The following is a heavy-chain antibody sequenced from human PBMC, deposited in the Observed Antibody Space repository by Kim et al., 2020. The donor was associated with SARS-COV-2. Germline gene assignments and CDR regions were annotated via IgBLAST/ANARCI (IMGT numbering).Heavy chain of an antibody. CDR3: AKDRRGGYCSGGSCYGGY. D-gene: IGHD2-15*01. CDR2: ISYDGSNK. Sequence: GGSLRLSCAASGFTFSSYGMHWVRQAPGKGLEWVAVISYDGSNKYYADSVKGRFTISRDNSKNTLYLQMNSLRAEDTAVYYCAKDRRGGYCSGGSCYGGYWGQGTLVTVSS. J-gene: IGHJ4*02. V-gene: IGHV3-30*18. CDR1: GFTFSSYG.